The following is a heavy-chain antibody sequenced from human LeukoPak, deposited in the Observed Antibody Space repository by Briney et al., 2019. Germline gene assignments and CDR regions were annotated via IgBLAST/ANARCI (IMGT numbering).Heavy chain of an antibody. V-gene: IGHV3-23*01. CDR1: GFTFSSYA. Sequence: GGSLRLSCAASGFTFSSYAMNWVRQAPGKGLEWVSAITSAGNTYYADSVKGRFTISRDNSKNTLYLQMNSLRAEDTAVYYCASRPPLNCSGGSCYIPWFDYWGQGTLVTVSS. CDR2: ITSAGNT. D-gene: IGHD2-15*01. CDR3: ASRPPLNCSGGSCYIPWFDY. J-gene: IGHJ4*02.